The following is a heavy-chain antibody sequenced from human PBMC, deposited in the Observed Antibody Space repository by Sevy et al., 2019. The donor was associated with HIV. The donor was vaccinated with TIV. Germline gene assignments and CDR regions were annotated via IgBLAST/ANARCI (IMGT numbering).Heavy chain of an antibody. CDR1: GFTFTDYD. J-gene: IGHJ2*01. CDR2: ISPVDDT. CDR3: VRAGGTFDSYWYFDL. Sequence: GGSLRLSCAASGFTFTDYDMHWVRQGSGRGLEWVSGISPVDDTNYPDFLKGRFTISRENAKKSLFLQINSPRAEDTAVYYCVRAGGTFDSYWYFDLWGRGTLVTVSS. D-gene: IGHD1-26*01. V-gene: IGHV3-13*01.